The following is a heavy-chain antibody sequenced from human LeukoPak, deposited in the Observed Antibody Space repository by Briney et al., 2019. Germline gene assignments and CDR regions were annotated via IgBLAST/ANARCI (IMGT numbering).Heavy chain of an antibody. D-gene: IGHD1-14*01. J-gene: IGHJ4*02. Sequence: GGPLRLSCAASGFTFSDYYMSWIRQAPGKGLEWVSCISSSGGTIYYADSVKGRFTISRDNAKNSLYLLMNSLRAEDTAVYYCARETAPTDYWGQGTVVTVSS. CDR3: ARETAPTDY. CDR1: GFTFSDYY. CDR2: ISSSGGTI. V-gene: IGHV3-11*01.